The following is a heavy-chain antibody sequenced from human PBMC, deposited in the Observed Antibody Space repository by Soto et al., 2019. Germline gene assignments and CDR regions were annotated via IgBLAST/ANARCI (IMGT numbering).Heavy chain of an antibody. Sequence: EVQLEQSGAEVKKPGESLTISCKGSGYCFAGYWITWVRQMPGKGLEWMGRIDPSDSQTYYSPSFRGHVTISAAKSITTVFLQWSSLRASDTAMYYCARQIYDSDSGPNFQYYFDSWGQGTLVTVSS. V-gene: IGHV5-10-1*03. CDR3: ARQIYDSDSGPNFQYYFDS. J-gene: IGHJ4*02. CDR1: GYCFAGYW. CDR2: IDPSDSQT. D-gene: IGHD3-22*01.